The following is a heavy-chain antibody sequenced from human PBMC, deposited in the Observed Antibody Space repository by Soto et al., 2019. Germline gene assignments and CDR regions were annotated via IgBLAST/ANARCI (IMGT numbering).Heavy chain of an antibody. CDR1: GYTFTIYY. CDR3: ARVGSSGSRAAKAAFDI. Sequence: ASVKVSCKASGYTFTIYYMHWVRQAPGQGLEWMGIINPSGGSTSYAQKFQGRVTMTRDTSTSTVYMELSSLRSEDTAVYYCARVGSSGSRAAKAAFDIWGQGTMVTVSS. CDR2: INPSGGST. V-gene: IGHV1-46*01. D-gene: IGHD3-22*01. J-gene: IGHJ3*02.